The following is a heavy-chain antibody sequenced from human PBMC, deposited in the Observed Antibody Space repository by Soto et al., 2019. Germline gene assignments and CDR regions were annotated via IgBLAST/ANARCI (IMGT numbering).Heavy chain of an antibody. J-gene: IGHJ4*02. D-gene: IGHD5-18*01. Sequence: PSETLSLTCSVSGGSISSDDYYWNWIRQPPGKGLEWIGYIYYSGSTYYNPSLKSRVSISIDTSKNQFSLELNSVTAADTAVYFCATELSGYSYGPGDLYWGQGTLVTVSS. CDR3: ATELSGYSYGPGDLY. CDR1: GGSISSDDYY. CDR2: IYYSGST. V-gene: IGHV4-30-4*01.